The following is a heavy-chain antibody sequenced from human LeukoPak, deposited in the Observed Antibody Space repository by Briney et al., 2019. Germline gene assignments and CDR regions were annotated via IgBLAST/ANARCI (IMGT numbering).Heavy chain of an antibody. CDR2: INPNSGGT. D-gene: IGHD3-10*01. CDR1: GYTFTGYY. J-gene: IGHJ6*03. CDR3: ARDRYYYGSGSYYPAALNYYYYMDV. Sequence: GASVKVSCKASGYTFTGYYMHWVRQAPGQGLEWMGWINPNSGGTNYAQKFQGRVTMTRDTSISTAYMELSRLRSDDTAVYYCARDRYYYGSGSYYPAALNYYYYMDVWGKGTTVTISS. V-gene: IGHV1-2*02.